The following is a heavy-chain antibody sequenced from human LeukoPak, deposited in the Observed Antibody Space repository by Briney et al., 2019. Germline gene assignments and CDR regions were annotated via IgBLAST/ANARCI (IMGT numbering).Heavy chain of an antibody. V-gene: IGHV4-59*08. CDR3: ARRKTYGANAFDI. CDR2: IYYSGST. J-gene: IGHJ3*02. D-gene: IGHD4/OR15-4a*01. Sequence: PGGSLRLSCTASGFTFSSYEMNWIRQPPGKGLEWIGYIYYSGSTNYNPSLKSRVTISVDTSKNQFSLKLSSVTAADTAVYYCARRKTYGANAFDIWGQGTMVTVSS. CDR1: GFTFSSYE.